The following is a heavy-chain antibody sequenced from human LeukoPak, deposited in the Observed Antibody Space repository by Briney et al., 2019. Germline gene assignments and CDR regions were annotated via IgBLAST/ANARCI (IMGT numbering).Heavy chain of an antibody. J-gene: IGHJ6*03. CDR1: GGTFSSYA. CDR2: IIPIFGTA. V-gene: IGHV1-69*01. D-gene: IGHD2-2*02. Sequence: SARVSCKASGGTFSSYAISWVRQAPGQGLEWMGGIIPIFGTANYAQKFQGRVTITADESTSTAYMELSSLRSEDTAVYYCARDRKQTDCSSTSCYTYYYYYMDVWGKGTTVTVSS. CDR3: ARDRKQTDCSSTSCYTYYYYYMDV.